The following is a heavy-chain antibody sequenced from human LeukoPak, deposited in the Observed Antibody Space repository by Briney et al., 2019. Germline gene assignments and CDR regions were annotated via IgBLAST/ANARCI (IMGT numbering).Heavy chain of an antibody. Sequence: TLSLTCTVSGGSISSGGYYWSWIRQHPGKGLEWIGYIYYSGSTYYNPSLKSRVTISVDTSKNQFSLKLSSVTAADTAVYYCARASGDHNWFDPWGQGTLVTVSS. CDR3: ARASGDHNWFDP. J-gene: IGHJ5*02. CDR2: IYYSGST. D-gene: IGHD5-24*01. V-gene: IGHV4-31*03. CDR1: GGSISSGGYY.